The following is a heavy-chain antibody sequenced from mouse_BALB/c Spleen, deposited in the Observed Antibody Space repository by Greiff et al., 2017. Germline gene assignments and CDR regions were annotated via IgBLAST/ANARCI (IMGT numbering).Heavy chain of an antibody. CDR2: ISDGGSYT. J-gene: IGHJ3*01. Sequence: EVKLQESGGGLVKPGGSLKLSCAASGFTFSDYYMYWVRQTPEKRLEWVATISDGGSYTYYPDSVKGRFTISRDNAKNNLYLQMSSLKSEDTAMYYCARGYGNYFAWFAYWGQGTLVTVSA. V-gene: IGHV5-4*02. CDR3: ARGYGNYFAWFAY. CDR1: GFTFSDYY. D-gene: IGHD2-1*01.